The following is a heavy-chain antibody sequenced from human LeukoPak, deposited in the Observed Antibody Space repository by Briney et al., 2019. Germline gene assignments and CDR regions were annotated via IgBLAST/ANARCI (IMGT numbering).Heavy chain of an antibody. Sequence: PSETLSLTCTVSGGSISSSNYYWGWIRQPPGKGLEWIGSIFFSGSTYYNPSLKSRVTISVDTSKNQFSLKLSSVTAADTAVYYCARVGGDYDPHFYYYYYMDVWGKGTTVTVSS. CDR2: IFFSGST. V-gene: IGHV4-39*07. J-gene: IGHJ6*03. CDR3: ARVGGDYDPHFYYYYYMDV. D-gene: IGHD4-17*01. CDR1: GGSISSSNYY.